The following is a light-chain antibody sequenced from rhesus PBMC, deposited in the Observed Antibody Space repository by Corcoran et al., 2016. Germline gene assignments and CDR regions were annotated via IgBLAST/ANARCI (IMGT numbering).Light chain of an antibody. V-gene: IGKV1-32*01. CDR3: QQYNSLPYS. CDR1: QGSDIF. Sequence: DIQMTQSPSSLSASVGGRVTITCRASQGSDIFLNWYQQKPGKAPKLLIYSANRLQSGVPSRFSGSGSGTEFTLTISSLQPEDFATYYCQQYNSLPYSFGQGTKVDIK. CDR2: SAN. J-gene: IGKJ2*01.